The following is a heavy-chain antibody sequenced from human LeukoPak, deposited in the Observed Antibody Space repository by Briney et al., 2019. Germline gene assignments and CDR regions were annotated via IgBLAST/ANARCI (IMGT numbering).Heavy chain of an antibody. CDR1: GYTYTSYG. J-gene: IGHJ6*03. Sequence: GASVTVSCTASGYTYTSYGISWVRQAPGQGLEWMGWISAYNGDTHYAQKFQGRVTMTTETSTSTAYMELRSLRSDDTAVYYCARRGGKNYGDYVVYDKYMDVWGTGTTVTVSS. V-gene: IGHV1-18*01. CDR2: ISAYNGDT. D-gene: IGHD4-17*01. CDR3: ARRGGKNYGDYVVYDKYMDV.